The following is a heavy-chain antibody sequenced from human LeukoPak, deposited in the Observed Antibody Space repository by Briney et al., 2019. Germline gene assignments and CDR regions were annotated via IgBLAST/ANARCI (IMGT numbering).Heavy chain of an antibody. CDR2: ITTSDGNT. D-gene: IGHD7-27*01. CDR1: GFTFSSYT. V-gene: IGHV3-23*01. J-gene: IGHJ4*02. CDR3: AKDGGLWVSAHWGDS. Sequence: GGSLRLSCAASGFTFSSYTMSWVRQAPGKGLEWVSTITTSDGNTYYADSVKGRFTVSRDNSKNTLYLQMNSLRAEDTAVYYCAKDGGLWVSAHWGDSWGRGTLVTISS.